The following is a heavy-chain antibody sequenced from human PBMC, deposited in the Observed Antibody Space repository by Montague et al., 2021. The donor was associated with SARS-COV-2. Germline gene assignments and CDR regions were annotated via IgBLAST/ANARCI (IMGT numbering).Heavy chain of an antibody. V-gene: IGHV4-31*03. Sequence: TLSLTCTVSGGSISSGGYYWSWIRQHPGKGLKWIGYIYYSGSTYYNPSLKSRVTISVDTSKNQFSLKLSSVTAADTAVYYCARAQWGQQLATWYFDLWGRGTLVTVSS. J-gene: IGHJ2*01. CDR3: ARAQWGQQLATWYFDL. CDR1: GGSISSGGYY. CDR2: IYYSGST. D-gene: IGHD6-13*01.